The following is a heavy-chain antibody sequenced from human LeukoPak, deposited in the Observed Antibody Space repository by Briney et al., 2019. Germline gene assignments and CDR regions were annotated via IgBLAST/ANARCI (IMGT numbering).Heavy chain of an antibody. CDR3: AKESGNHYFDY. Sequence: PGGSLRLSCAASGFTFSDYYMSWIRQAPGKGLEWVSYISSSGSTIYYADSVKGRFTISRDNSKNTLYLQMNSLRAEDTAVYYCAKESGNHYFDYWGQGTLVTVSS. D-gene: IGHD4-23*01. CDR1: GFTFSDYY. V-gene: IGHV3-11*01. CDR2: ISSSGSTI. J-gene: IGHJ4*02.